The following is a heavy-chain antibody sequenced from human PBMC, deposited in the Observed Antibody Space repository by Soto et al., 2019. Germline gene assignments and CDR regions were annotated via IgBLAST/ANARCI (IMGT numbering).Heavy chain of an antibody. V-gene: IGHV5-51*01. CDR1: GYILSSYL. J-gene: IGHJ6*02. CDR2: IYPGDYDT. CDR3: ARRNSSSGGIAV. Sequence: GESLSVWCRGSGYILSSYLIFCVRQMPGKGLEWMGIIYPGDYDTRYSPSFQGQVTISADKSISNAYLQWSSLKDSDTAMYYCARRNSSSGGIAVCGQATTVTVSS. D-gene: IGHD3-10*01.